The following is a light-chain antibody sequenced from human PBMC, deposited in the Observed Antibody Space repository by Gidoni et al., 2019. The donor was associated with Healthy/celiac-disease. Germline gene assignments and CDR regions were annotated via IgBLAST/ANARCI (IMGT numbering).Light chain of an antibody. CDR3: AAWDDSLNGLL. V-gene: IGLV1-44*01. CDR1: SSNIGSNT. J-gene: IGLJ2*01. Sequence: QSVLTPPPSASGTPGQRVTISCSGSSSNIGSNTVNWYQQLPGTAPKLLIYSNNQRPSGVPDRFSGSKSGTSASRAISVLQSEDEADYYCAAWDDSLNGLLFGGGTKLTVL. CDR2: SNN.